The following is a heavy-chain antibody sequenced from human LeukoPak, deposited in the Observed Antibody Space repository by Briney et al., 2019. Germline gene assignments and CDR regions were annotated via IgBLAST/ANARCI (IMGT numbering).Heavy chain of an antibody. V-gene: IGHV1-18*01. J-gene: IGHJ3*02. CDR2: ISAYNGNT. CDR3: ARDTTMVGAYDAFDI. D-gene: IGHD4/OR15-4a*01. Sequence: GASVKVSCKASGYTFTSYGISWVRQAPGQGLEWMGWISAYNGNTNYAQKLQGRVTMTTDTSTSTAYMELRSLRSDDTAVYYCARDTTMVGAYDAFDIWGQGTMVTVSS. CDR1: GYTFTSYG.